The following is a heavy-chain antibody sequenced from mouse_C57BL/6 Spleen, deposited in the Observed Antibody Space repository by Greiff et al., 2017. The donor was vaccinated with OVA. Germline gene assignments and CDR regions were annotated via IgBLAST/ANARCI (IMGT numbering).Heavy chain of an antibody. CDR3: AREGVYYGSSYYFDY. Sequence: EVKLQESGGDLVKPGGSLKLSCAASGFTFSSYGMSWVRQTPDKRLEWVATISSGGSYTYYPDSVKGRFTISSDNAKNTLYLQMSSLKSEDTAMYYCAREGVYYGSSYYFDYWGQGTTLTVSS. V-gene: IGHV5-6*01. CDR1: GFTFSSYG. CDR2: ISSGGSYT. D-gene: IGHD1-1*01. J-gene: IGHJ2*01.